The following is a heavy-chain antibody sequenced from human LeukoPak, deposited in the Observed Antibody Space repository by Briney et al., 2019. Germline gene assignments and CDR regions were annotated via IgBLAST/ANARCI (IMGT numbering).Heavy chain of an antibody. D-gene: IGHD2-2*01. CDR2: IYTSGST. V-gene: IGHV4-4*07. J-gene: IGHJ3*02. Sequence: SETLSLTCSVCGGSMSSYYGSWMRQPAGRGLEWIGRIYTSGSTNYSPSLERRVTISGDTSKNPFSLKLSPVSAALTAVYYCARDICSSTSCYYVNDAFDIWGQGTMVTVSS. CDR1: GGSMSSYY. CDR3: ARDICSSTSCYYVNDAFDI.